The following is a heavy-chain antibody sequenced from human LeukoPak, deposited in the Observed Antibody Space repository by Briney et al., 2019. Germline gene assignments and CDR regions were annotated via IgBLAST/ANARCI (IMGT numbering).Heavy chain of an antibody. CDR3: ARESQGYDFWSGYPYYYYGMDV. Sequence: APVKVSCKASGYTFTGYYMHWVRQAPGQGLEWMGWINPNSGGTNYAQKFQGWVTMTRDTSISTAYMELSRLRSDDTAVYYCARESQGYDFWSGYPYYYYGMDVWGQGTTVTVSS. CDR2: INPNSGGT. CDR1: GYTFTGYY. V-gene: IGHV1-2*04. J-gene: IGHJ6*02. D-gene: IGHD3-3*01.